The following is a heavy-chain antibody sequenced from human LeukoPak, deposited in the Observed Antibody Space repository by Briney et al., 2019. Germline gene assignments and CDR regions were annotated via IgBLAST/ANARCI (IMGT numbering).Heavy chain of an antibody. V-gene: IGHV4-4*07. J-gene: IGHJ4*02. CDR1: GGSISSYY. CDR3: AREMYSSGWYDY. Sequence: SETLSLTCAVSGGSISSYYWSWIRQPPGKGLEWIGRIFTSGSTNYNPSLKSRVTMSVDTSKKQFSLKLSSVTAADTAVYYCAREMYSSGWYDYWGQGTLVTVSS. CDR2: IFTSGST. D-gene: IGHD6-19*01.